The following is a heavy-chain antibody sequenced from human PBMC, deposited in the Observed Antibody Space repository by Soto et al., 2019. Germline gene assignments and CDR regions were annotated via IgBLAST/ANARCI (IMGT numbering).Heavy chain of an antibody. V-gene: IGHV4-34*01. Sequence: QVQLQQWGAGLLKPSETLSLTCAVYGGSFNGYYWSWIRQPPGKGLEWIGEINHSGSTNYNPSLKSRVTISVDTSKNQFSLKLSSVTAAVTAVYYCAIKSSSSWYYWGQGTLVTVSS. CDR2: INHSGST. D-gene: IGHD6-13*01. J-gene: IGHJ4*02. CDR1: GGSFNGYY. CDR3: AIKSSSSWYY.